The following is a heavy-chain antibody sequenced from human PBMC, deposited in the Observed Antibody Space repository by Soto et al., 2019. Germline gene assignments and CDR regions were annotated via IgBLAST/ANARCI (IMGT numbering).Heavy chain of an antibody. CDR2: INPNSGGT. D-gene: IGHD3-10*01. Sequence: QVQLVQSGAEVRKPGASVKVSCKASGYTFTGYYMHWVRQAPGQGLEWMGWINPNSGGTNYAQKLQGRVTMTRDPSISTAYMELSSLRSEDTAVYYCARGPTLWRIKNNWFDPWGQGTLVTVSS. J-gene: IGHJ5*02. V-gene: IGHV1-2*02. CDR3: ARGPTLWRIKNNWFDP. CDR1: GYTFTGYY.